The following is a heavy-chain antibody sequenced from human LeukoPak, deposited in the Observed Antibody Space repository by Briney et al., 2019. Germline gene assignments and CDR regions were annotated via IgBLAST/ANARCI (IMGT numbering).Heavy chain of an antibody. V-gene: IGHV3-23*01. J-gene: IGHJ3*01. CDR3: ARGESFAFDV. CDR1: GFVFSTYD. CDR2: ISRAGDRT. Sequence: PGGSLRLSCAGSGFVFSTYDMGWVRQAPGKGLEWVSSISRAGDRTYYEDSVKGRFTISRDNSRNTMFLRMNSLRAEDTAVYYCARGESFAFDVWGQGTMVTVSS.